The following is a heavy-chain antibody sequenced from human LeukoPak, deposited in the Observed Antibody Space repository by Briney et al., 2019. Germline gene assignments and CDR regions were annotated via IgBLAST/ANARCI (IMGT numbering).Heavy chain of an antibody. CDR3: ATDITGTTRWFDP. CDR2: FDPEDGET. V-gene: IGHV1-24*01. Sequence: GASVKVSFKVSGYTLTELSMHWVRQAPGKGLEWMGGFDPEDGETIYAQKFQGRVTMTEDTSTDTAYMELSSLRSEDTAVYYCATDITGTTRWFDPWGQGTLVTVSS. J-gene: IGHJ5*02. D-gene: IGHD1-7*01. CDR1: GYTLTELS.